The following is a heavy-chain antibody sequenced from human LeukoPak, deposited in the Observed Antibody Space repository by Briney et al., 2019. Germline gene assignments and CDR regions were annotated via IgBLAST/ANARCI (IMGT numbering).Heavy chain of an antibody. CDR2: ISSSSSTI. CDR3: ERDTPWGFDY. Sequence: PGGSLRLSCAASGFTFSSYRRNWGRQAPGRGLEWVPYISSSSSTIYYAASVKGRCTIPRDNANKQLYLQMNSLRAEQTAVYDCERDTPWGFDYWGQRTLVSVSS. J-gene: IGHJ4*02. D-gene: IGHD3-16*01. V-gene: IGHV3-48*01. CDR1: GFTFSSYR.